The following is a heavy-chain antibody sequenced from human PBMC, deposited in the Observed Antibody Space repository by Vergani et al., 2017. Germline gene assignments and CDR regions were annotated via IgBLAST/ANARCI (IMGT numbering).Heavy chain of an antibody. CDR3: ARVNGGSYLIGWFDP. J-gene: IGHJ5*02. D-gene: IGHD1-26*01. Sequence: QVQLVQSGAEVKKPGSSVKVSCKASGGTFSSYAISWVRQAPGPGLEWLGGIIPIFGIANYAQKFQGRVTITADKSTSTAYMELSSLRSEDTAVYYCARVNGGSYLIGWFDPWGQGTLVTVSS. CDR2: IIPIFGIA. V-gene: IGHV1-69*17. CDR1: GGTFSSYA.